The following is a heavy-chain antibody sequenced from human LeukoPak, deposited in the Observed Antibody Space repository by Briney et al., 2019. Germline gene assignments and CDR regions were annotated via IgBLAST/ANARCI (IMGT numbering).Heavy chain of an antibody. J-gene: IGHJ4*02. CDR3: ARSFGEFPIVPHYFDY. D-gene: IGHD3-10*01. V-gene: IGHV4-4*02. CDR1: GGSISSSNW. CDR2: IYHSRSN. Sequence: SGTLSLTCTVSGGSISSSNWWSWVRHPPGKGLGWVGEIYHSRSNNYNPSLKSRVTISVDKAKNQFSLKLSSVTAADTAVYYCARSFGEFPIVPHYFDYWGQGTLVTVSS.